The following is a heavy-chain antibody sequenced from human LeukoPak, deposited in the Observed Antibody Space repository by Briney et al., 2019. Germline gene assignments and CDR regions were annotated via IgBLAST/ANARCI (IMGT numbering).Heavy chain of an antibody. CDR1: GGTFSSYA. D-gene: IGHD3-10*01. V-gene: IGHV1-24*01. CDR3: ATYYYGSGSYIPYFDY. Sequence: ASVKVSCKASGGTFSSYAISWVRQAPGQGLEWMGGFDPEDGETIYAQKFQGRVTMTEDTSTDTAYMELSSQRSEDTAVYYCATYYYGSGSYIPYFDYWGQGTLVTVSS. CDR2: FDPEDGET. J-gene: IGHJ4*02.